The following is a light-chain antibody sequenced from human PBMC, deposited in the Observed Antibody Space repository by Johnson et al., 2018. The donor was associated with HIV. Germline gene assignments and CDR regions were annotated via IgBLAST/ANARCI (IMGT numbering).Light chain of an antibody. Sequence: TQPPSVSAAPGQKVTISCSGSSSNIGSNYVSWYQQLPGTAPKLLIYDNNKRPSGIPDRFSGSKSGTSATLGITGLQTGDEADYYCGTWDSSLSAGVFGTGTKVTVL. CDR2: DNN. CDR1: SSNIGSNY. CDR3: GTWDSSLSAGV. V-gene: IGLV1-51*01. J-gene: IGLJ1*01.